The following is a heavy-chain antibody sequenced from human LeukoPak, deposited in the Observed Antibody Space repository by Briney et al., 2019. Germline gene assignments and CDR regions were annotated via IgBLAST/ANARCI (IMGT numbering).Heavy chain of an antibody. CDR1: GFTFSNYG. CDR2: ISYDESDK. Sequence: GGSLRLSCAASGFTFSNYGMHWVRQALGKGLEWVAVISYDESDKYYADSEKGRFTISRDNSKNTLYLQMNSLRTEDTAVYYCAKVVVAATNAAYYGMDVWGQGTTVTVSS. D-gene: IGHD2-15*01. CDR3: AKVVVAATNAAYYGMDV. J-gene: IGHJ6*02. V-gene: IGHV3-30*18.